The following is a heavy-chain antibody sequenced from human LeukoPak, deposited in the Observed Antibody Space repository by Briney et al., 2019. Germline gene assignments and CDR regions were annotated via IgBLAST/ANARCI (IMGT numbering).Heavy chain of an antibody. Sequence: GGSLRLSCAASGFTFSSYAMSWVRQAPGKGLEWVSAISGSGGSTYYADSVKGRFTISRDNSKNTLYLQMNSLRAGDTAVYYCAKDLNHYDSSGYWGQGTLVTVSS. V-gene: IGHV3-23*01. CDR1: GFTFSSYA. D-gene: IGHD3-22*01. CDR3: AKDLNHYDSSGY. J-gene: IGHJ4*02. CDR2: ISGSGGST.